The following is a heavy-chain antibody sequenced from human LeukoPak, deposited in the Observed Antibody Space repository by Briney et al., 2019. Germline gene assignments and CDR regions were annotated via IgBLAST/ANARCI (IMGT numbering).Heavy chain of an antibody. V-gene: IGHV4-59*01. J-gene: IGHJ4*02. CDR1: GGSISSYY. CDR2: IYYSGST. D-gene: IGHD4-23*01. Sequence: SETLSLTCTVSGGSISSYYWSWIRQPPGKGLEWIGYIYYSGSTNYNPSLKSRVTISVDTSKNQFSLKLSSVTAADTAVYYCARDDYGGYFDYWGQGTLDTVSS. CDR3: ARDDYGGYFDY.